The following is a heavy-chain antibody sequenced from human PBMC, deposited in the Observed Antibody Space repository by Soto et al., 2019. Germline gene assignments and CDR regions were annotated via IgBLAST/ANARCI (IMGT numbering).Heavy chain of an antibody. CDR2: ISSSASTI. CDR3: ARVGRIAVAGARADWFDP. V-gene: IGHV3-48*03. Sequence: EVQLVESGGGLVQPGGSLRLSCAASGFTFSSYEMNWVRQAPGKGLEWVSYISSSASTIYYADSVKGRFTISRDNAMNSLSLQMNSLRAEDTAVYYSARVGRIAVAGARADWFDPWGQGTLVTVSS. D-gene: IGHD6-19*01. J-gene: IGHJ5*02. CDR1: GFTFSSYE.